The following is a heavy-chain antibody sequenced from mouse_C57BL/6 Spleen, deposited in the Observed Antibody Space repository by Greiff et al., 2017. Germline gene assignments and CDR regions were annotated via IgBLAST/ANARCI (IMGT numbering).Heavy chain of an antibody. CDR1: GFSLTSYG. Sequence: QVQLQQSGPGLVQPSQSLSITCTVSGFSLTSYGVHWVRQSPGKGLEWLGVIWSGGSTDYNAAFISRLSISKDNSKSQVFFKMNSLQADDTAIYYCARNNYGSSCDVWGTGTTVTVSS. CDR3: ARNNYGSSCDV. D-gene: IGHD1-1*01. J-gene: IGHJ1*03. V-gene: IGHV2-2*01. CDR2: IWSGGST.